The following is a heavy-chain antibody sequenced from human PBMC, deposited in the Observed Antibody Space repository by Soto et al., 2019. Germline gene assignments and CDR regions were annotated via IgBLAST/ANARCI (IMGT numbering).Heavy chain of an antibody. V-gene: IGHV4-59*01. CDR3: ARATIAAAGTGRFDP. CDR1: GGSTSRYY. J-gene: IGHJ5*02. D-gene: IGHD6-13*01. CDR2: IYYTGST. Sequence: ETRSLTRTGSGGSTSRYYWSWIRQPPGRGLEWIGYIYYTGSTNYKPSLKSRVTISVDTSKNQFSLKLSSVTAADTAVYYCARATIAAAGTGRFDPWGQGTLVTVSS.